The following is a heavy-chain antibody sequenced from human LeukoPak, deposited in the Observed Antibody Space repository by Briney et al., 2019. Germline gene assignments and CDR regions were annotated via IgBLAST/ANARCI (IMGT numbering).Heavy chain of an antibody. J-gene: IGHJ3*02. CDR1: GGTFSSYA. V-gene: IGHV1-69*13. Sequence: SVKVSCKASGGTFSSYAISWVRQAPGQGLEWMGGIIPIFGTANYAQKFQGRVTITADESTSTAYMELSSLRSEDTAVYYCARDHGIGVQVTMRSDAFDIWGQGTMVTVSS. CDR3: ARDHGIGVQVTMRSDAFDI. D-gene: IGHD4-17*01. CDR2: IIPIFGTA.